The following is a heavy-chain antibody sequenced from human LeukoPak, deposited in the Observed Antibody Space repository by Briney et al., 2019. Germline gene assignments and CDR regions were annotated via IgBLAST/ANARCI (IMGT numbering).Heavy chain of an antibody. CDR3: ARSVEGHFDY. CDR2: ITSNSGAI. Sequence: GESLKISCAASGFTFSFYSMNWVRQAPGKGLEWISYITSNSGAIYYADSVKGRFIISRDNAKNSLSLQMNSLRDEDTAIYYCARSVEGHFDYWGQGTLVTVSS. V-gene: IGHV3-48*02. CDR1: GFTFSFYS. J-gene: IGHJ4*02. D-gene: IGHD2-21*01.